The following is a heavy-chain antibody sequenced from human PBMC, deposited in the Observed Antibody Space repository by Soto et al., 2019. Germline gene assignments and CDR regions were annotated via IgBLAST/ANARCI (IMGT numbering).Heavy chain of an antibody. CDR2: IYWDDDK. D-gene: IGHD5-18*01. CDR1: GFSLSTNGVG. V-gene: IGHV2-5*02. CDR3: THGRVDTVLATEY. Sequence: QITLKESGPTLLKPTQTLTLTCTFSGFSLSTNGVGVGWIRQSPGKAPEWLTLIYWDDDKRYSPSLKSRLTTTKDSSKNQVVLTMTHMGPVDTATYYCTHGRVDTVLATEYWGQGILVTVSS. J-gene: IGHJ4*02.